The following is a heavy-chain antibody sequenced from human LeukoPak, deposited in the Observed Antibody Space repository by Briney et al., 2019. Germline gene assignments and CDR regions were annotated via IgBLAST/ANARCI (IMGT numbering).Heavy chain of an antibody. Sequence: PAETLSLTCTVSGGSISSHYWSWIRQPPGMGLEWIGYINYSGSTNYNPSLNSRVTISVDTSKNQFSLKLTSMTAADTAVYYCARGHCSSTSCYRNWFDPWGQGTLVTVSS. V-gene: IGHV4-59*11. CDR1: GGSISSHY. CDR2: INYSGST. CDR3: ARGHCSSTSCYRNWFDP. J-gene: IGHJ5*02. D-gene: IGHD2-2*01.